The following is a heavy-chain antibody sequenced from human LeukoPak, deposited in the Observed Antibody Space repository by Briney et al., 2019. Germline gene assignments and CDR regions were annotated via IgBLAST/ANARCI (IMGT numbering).Heavy chain of an antibody. CDR2: IYHTGSS. V-gene: IGHV4-38-2*02. CDR1: GYSMRSGYY. D-gene: IGHD4-17*01. J-gene: IGHJ4*02. Sequence: PSETLSLTCTVSGYSMRSGYYWGWIRQPPGKGLEWIGSIYHTGSSYYNPSLKSRVTISVDTSKNQFSLKLSSVTAADTAVYYCARDYYGDYDYWGQGTLVTVSS. CDR3: ARDYYGDYDY.